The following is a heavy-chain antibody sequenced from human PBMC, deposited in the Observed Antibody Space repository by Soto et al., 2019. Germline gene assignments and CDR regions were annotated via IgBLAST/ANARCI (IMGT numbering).Heavy chain of an antibody. J-gene: IGHJ4*02. CDR3: ARAGLYYLEH. V-gene: IGHV3-74*01. CDR2: INSDGSTT. CDR1: GFTFSSYW. Sequence: EVQLVESGGGLVQPGGSLRLSCAASGFTFSSYWMHWVRQAPGKGLVWVSRINSDGSTTTYADSVKGRFTISRDNAKNTLDLQMDSLRAEDTAVYYCARAGLYYLEHWGQGTLVTVSS.